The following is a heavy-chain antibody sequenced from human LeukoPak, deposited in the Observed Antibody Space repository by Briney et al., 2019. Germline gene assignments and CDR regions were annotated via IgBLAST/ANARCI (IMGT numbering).Heavy chain of an antibody. J-gene: IGHJ4*02. D-gene: IGHD2-2*01. Sequence: ASVKVSCKASGGTFSSYAISWVRQAPGQGLEWMGGIIPIFGTANYAQKFQGRVTITTDESTSTAYMELGSLRSEDTAVYYCARGWVGYCSSTSCSPFDYWGQGTLVTVSS. CDR3: ARGWVGYCSSTSCSPFDY. CDR1: GGTFSSYA. CDR2: IIPIFGTA. V-gene: IGHV1-69*05.